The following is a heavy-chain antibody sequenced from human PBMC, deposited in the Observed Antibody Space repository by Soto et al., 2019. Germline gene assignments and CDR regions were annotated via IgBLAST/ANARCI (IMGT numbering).Heavy chain of an antibody. J-gene: IGHJ4*02. CDR3: AKDLRGSGWYPYFDY. D-gene: IGHD6-19*01. CDR1: GFTFSSYG. V-gene: IGHV3-30*18. Sequence: GGSLRLSCAASGFTFSSYGMHWVRQAPGTGLEWVAVISYDGSNKYYADAVKGRFTTSRDNSKNTLYLQMNSLRAEDTAVYYCAKDLRGSGWYPYFDYWGQGTLVTVSS. CDR2: ISYDGSNK.